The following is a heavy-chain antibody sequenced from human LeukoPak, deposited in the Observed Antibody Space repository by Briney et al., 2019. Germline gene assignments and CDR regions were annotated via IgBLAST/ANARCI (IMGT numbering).Heavy chain of an antibody. V-gene: IGHV4-59*01. D-gene: IGHD2-2*01. CDR2: IHYSGSA. CDR1: GGSINTYY. CDR3: ARGVVPATSHLPLQEY. Sequence: SETLSLTCTVSGGSINTYYGTWIRQPPGKALEWIGHIHYSGSANYNSSLKSRATISIGTSKNKFSLKLTSVTAADTALYYCARGVVPATSHLPLQEYWGQGIMVTVSS. J-gene: IGHJ4*02.